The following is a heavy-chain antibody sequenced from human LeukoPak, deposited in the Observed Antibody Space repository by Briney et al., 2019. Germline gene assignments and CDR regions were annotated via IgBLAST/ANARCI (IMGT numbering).Heavy chain of an antibody. V-gene: IGHV4-34*01. J-gene: IGHJ6*02. D-gene: IGHD3-10*01. Sequence: PSETLSLTCAVYGGSFSGYYWSWIRQPPGKRLEWIGEINHSGSTNYNPSLKSRVTISVDTSKNQFSLKLSSVTAADTAVYYCARGRYGSGSYYSQMRYYYYGMDVWGQGTTVTVSS. CDR3: ARGRYGSGSYYSQMRYYYYGMDV. CDR1: GGSFSGYY. CDR2: INHSGST.